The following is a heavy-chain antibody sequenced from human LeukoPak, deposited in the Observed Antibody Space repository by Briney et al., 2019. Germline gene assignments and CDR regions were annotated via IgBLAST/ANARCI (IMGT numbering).Heavy chain of an antibody. J-gene: IGHJ4*02. D-gene: IGHD6-19*01. CDR3: ARDWGRRYSSGWYGDFDY. CDR2: ISYDGSDK. CDR1: GFIFSTYW. Sequence: PGGSLRLSCAASGFIFSTYWMSWVRQAPGKGLEWVAVISYDGSDKYYADSVKGRFTISRDNSKNTLYLQMNSLRPEDTAVYYCARDWGRRYSSGWYGDFDYWGQGTLVTVSS. V-gene: IGHV3-30-3*01.